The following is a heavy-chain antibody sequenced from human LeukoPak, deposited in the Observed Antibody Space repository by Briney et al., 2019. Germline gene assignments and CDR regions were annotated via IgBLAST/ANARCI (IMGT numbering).Heavy chain of an antibody. V-gene: IGHV1-8*01. J-gene: IGHJ4*02. D-gene: IGHD3-3*01. CDR3: ARGLPQAVFGMLIKD. CDR1: GYPLTSYN. Sequence: ASVKVSCKASGYPLTSYNINWVRQATGQGLEWMGWMSPNSGNAGYSQNFQGRVTMTRDTSISTAYMELSSLISEDTAVYYCARGLPQAVFGMLIKDWGQGTLVTVSS. CDR2: MSPNSGNA.